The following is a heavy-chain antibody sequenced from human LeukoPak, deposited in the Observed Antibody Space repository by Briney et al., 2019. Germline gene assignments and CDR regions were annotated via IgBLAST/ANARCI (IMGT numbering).Heavy chain of an antibody. J-gene: IGHJ3*02. V-gene: IGHV3-21*01. Sequence: GGSLRLSCAASGFTFSNYNMNWVRQAPGKGLEWVSSISTSSNYRYYADSVKGRFTISRDNAKNSLYLQMNSLRAEDTAVYYCARESSPEDAFDIWGQGTKVTVSS. D-gene: IGHD1-14*01. CDR3: ARESSPEDAFDI. CDR1: GFTFSNYN. CDR2: ISTSSNYR.